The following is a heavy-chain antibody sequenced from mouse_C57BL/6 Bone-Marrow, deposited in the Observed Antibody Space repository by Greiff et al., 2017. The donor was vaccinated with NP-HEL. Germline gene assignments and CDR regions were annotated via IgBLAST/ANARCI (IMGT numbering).Heavy chain of an antibody. CDR1: GYTFTSYG. V-gene: IGHV1-81*01. Sequence: QVQLKQSGAELARPGASVKLSCKASGYTFTSYGISWVKQRTGQGLEWIGEIYPRSGNTYYNEKFKGKATLTADKSSSTAYMELRSLTSEDSAVYFCARGGVYDYDGDWFAYWGQGTLVTVSA. CDR2: IYPRSGNT. J-gene: IGHJ3*01. CDR3: ARGGVYDYDGDWFAY. D-gene: IGHD2-4*01.